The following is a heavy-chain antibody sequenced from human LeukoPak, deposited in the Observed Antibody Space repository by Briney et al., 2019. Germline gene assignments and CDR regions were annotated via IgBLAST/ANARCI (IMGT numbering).Heavy chain of an antibody. V-gene: IGHV4-59*01. CDR1: GGSISSYY. CDR2: MYYSGST. Sequence: SETLSLTCTVSGGSISSYYCNWIRQPPGKGLEWIGYMYYSGSTNYNPSLKSRVTISVDTSKKQFSLKLSSVTAADTAVYYCASGSGGGWFDPWGQGTLVTVSS. D-gene: IGHD2-15*01. CDR3: ASGSGGGWFDP. J-gene: IGHJ5*02.